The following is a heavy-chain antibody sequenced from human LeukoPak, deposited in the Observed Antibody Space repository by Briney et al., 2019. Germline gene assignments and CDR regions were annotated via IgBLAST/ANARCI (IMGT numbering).Heavy chain of an antibody. CDR1: GYTFTSYY. V-gene: IGHV1-46*01. CDR3: ATEGYGDYENYFDY. Sequence: ASVKVSCKASGYTFTSYYMHWVRQAPGQGLEWMGIINPSGGSTSYAQKLQGRVTMTTDTSTSTAYMELRSLRSDDTAVYYCATEGYGDYENYFDYWGQGTLVTVSS. J-gene: IGHJ4*02. CDR2: INPSGGST. D-gene: IGHD4-17*01.